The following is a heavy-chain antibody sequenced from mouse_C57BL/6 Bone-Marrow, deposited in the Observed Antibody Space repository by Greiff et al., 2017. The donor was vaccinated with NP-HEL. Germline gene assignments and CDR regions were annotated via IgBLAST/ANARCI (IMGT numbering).Heavy chain of an antibody. J-gene: IGHJ4*01. CDR2: IYPRSGNT. CDR1: GYTFTSYG. CDR3: ARECAMDY. Sequence: QVQLQQSGAELARPGASVKLSCKASGYTFTSYGISWVKQRTGQGLEWIGEIYPRSGNTYYNEKFKGKATLTADKSSRTAYMELRSLTSEDSAVYFCARECAMDYWGQGTSVTVSS. V-gene: IGHV1-81*01.